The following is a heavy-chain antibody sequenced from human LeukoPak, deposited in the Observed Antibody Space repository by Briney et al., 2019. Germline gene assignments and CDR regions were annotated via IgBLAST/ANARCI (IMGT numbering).Heavy chain of an antibody. CDR1: GGSISSGGYS. D-gene: IGHD4/OR15-4a*01. J-gene: IGHJ3*02. Sequence: PSETLSLTCAVSGGSISSGGYSWSWIRQPPGKGLEWIGYIYYSGSTYYNPSLKSRVTISVDTSKNQFSLKLSSVTAADTAVYYCARRRLFLAHAFDIWGQGTMVTVSS. V-gene: IGHV4-30-4*07. CDR2: IYYSGST. CDR3: ARRRLFLAHAFDI.